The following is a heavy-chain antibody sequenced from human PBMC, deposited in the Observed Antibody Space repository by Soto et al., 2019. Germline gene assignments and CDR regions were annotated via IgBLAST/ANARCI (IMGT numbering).Heavy chain of an antibody. CDR3: AKDAGIGY. CDR2: IYSGGST. D-gene: IGHD6-13*01. CDR1: GFTVSSSY. J-gene: IGHJ4*02. V-gene: IGHV3-66*01. Sequence: EVQLVESGGGLVQPGGSLRLSCAASGFTVSSSYMSWVRQAPGKGLEWVSVIYSGGSTYYTDSVKGRFTISRDNSKNTVYLQMSSLRAEDTAVYYCAKDAGIGYWGQGTLVTVSS.